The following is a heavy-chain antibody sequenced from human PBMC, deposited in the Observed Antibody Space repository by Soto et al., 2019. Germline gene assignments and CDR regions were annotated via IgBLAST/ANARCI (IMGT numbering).Heavy chain of an antibody. CDR3: ARPRADSSGWSAYFDY. D-gene: IGHD6-19*01. V-gene: IGHV3-33*01. CDR1: GFTFSSYG. J-gene: IGHJ4*02. CDR2: IWYDGSNK. Sequence: QVQLVESGGGVVQPGRSLRLSCAASGFTFSSYGMHWVRQAPGKGLEWVAVIWYDGSNKYYADSVKGRFTISRDNSKNTLYLQMNSLRAEDTAVYYCARPRADSSGWSAYFDYWGQGTLVTVSS.